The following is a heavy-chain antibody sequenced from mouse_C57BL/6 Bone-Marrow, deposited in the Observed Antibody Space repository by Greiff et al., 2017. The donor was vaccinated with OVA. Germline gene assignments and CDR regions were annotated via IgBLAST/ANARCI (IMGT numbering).Heavy chain of an antibody. CDR1: GFTFSDYG. J-gene: IGHJ2*01. D-gene: IGHD2-10*01. Sequence: EVHLVESGGGLVKPGGSLKLSCAASGFTFSDYGMHWVRQAPEKGLEWVAYISSGSSTIYYADTVKGRFTISRDNAKNTLFLQMTSLRSEDTAMYYCARISYYGFDYWGQGTTLTVSS. CDR3: ARISYYGFDY. CDR2: ISSGSSTI. V-gene: IGHV5-17*01.